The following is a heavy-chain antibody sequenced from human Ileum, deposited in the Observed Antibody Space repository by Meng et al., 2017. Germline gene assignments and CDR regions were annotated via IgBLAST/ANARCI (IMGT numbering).Heavy chain of an antibody. V-gene: IGHV3-23*04. CDR3: AFDY. J-gene: IGHJ4*02. Sequence: EVVLVQAGGALVLSGGSLRPACAACGFPFSFYAMGWVRQAPGQGLELVSVIRASGDSTYYADSVKGRFTVSRDHSKYTLYLQMVSYSAEDTALYYCAFDYWGQGTLVTVSS. CDR1: GFPFSFYA. CDR2: IRASGDST.